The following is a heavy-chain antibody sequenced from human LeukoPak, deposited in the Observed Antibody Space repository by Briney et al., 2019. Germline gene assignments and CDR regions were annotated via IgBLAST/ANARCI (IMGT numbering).Heavy chain of an antibody. J-gene: IGHJ4*02. CDR2: IYGSESI. V-gene: IGHV4-4*07. CDR1: GASISIYY. CDR3: ARVNSGWYGRLDY. Sequence: SETLSLTCTVSGASISIYYWSWIRQPAGKGLEWIGCIYGSESINYNPSLKRRVTMSVDTSKNQFSLKLSSVTAADTAVYYCARVNSGWYGRLDYWGPGTLVTVSS. D-gene: IGHD6-19*01.